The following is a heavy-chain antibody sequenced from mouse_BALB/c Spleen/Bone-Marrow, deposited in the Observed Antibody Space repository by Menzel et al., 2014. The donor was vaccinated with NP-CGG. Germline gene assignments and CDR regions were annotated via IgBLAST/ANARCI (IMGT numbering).Heavy chain of an antibody. D-gene: IGHD1-1*01. V-gene: IGHV1S135*01. CDR2: NDPYSGGT. CDR3: ARLGTTAVPDY. Sequence: LVESGPELVKPGASVKVSCKASGYAFTNYNMYWVKQSRGKSLEWIGYNDPYSGGTNYNQKFKGKATLTVDKSSSTAYMHLNSLTSEDSAVYYCARLGTTAVPDYWGQGTTLTVSS. J-gene: IGHJ2*01. CDR1: GYAFTNYN.